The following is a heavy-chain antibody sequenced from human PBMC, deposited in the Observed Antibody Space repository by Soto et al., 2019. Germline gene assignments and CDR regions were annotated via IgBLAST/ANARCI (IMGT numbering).Heavy chain of an antibody. D-gene: IGHD3-16*01. CDR1: GLTFRSYW. J-gene: IGHJ4*02. CDR3: VRDNHLGRLDS. CDR2: IKADGSVA. Sequence: EVQLVESGGGLVQPGESLRLSCAASGLTFRSYWMHWVRQAPGKGLVWVSGIKADGSVAKYVDSVKGRFTISRDNAKNTLYLHMNRLRAEDTAVYYCVRDNHLGRLDSWGQGTLVTVSS. V-gene: IGHV3-74*03.